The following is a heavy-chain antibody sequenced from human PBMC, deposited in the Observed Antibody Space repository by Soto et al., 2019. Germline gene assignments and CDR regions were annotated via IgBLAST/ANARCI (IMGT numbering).Heavy chain of an antibody. CDR2: IYPGDSDT. CDR1: GYIFTLYW. V-gene: IGHV5-51*01. Sequence: GESLKISCKASGYIFTLYWIGWVRQMPGKGLERMGIIYPGDSDTRYSPSFQGQVTISADKSISTASLQWSSLKASDTAVYYSARQSPTPGYYYFSYGMDVWGQGTTGTVSS. D-gene: IGHD4-17*01. CDR3: ARQSPTPGYYYFSYGMDV. J-gene: IGHJ6*02.